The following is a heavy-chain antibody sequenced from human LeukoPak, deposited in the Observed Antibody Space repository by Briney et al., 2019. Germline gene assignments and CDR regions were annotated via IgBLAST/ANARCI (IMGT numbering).Heavy chain of an antibody. CDR3: ARSYSSSWYYDY. J-gene: IGHJ4*02. Sequence: SETLSLTCTVSGYSISSGYYWGWIRQPPGKGLEWIGSICHSGSTYYNPSLKSRVTISVDTSKNQFSLKLSSVTAADTAVYYCARSYSSSWYYDYWGQGTLVTVSS. D-gene: IGHD6-13*01. CDR2: ICHSGST. V-gene: IGHV4-38-2*02. CDR1: GYSISSGYY.